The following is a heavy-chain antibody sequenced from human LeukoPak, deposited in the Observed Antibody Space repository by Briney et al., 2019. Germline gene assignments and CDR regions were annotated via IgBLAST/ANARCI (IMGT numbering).Heavy chain of an antibody. CDR1: GFTFSSYW. J-gene: IGHJ4*02. D-gene: IGHD6-13*01. V-gene: IGHV3-74*01. CDR3: VRLTAAGRRTDFDY. CDR2: INSDGSST. Sequence: GGSLRLSCAASGFTFSSYWMHWVRQAPGKGLVWVSRINSDGSSTSYADSVKGRFTISRDNAKNTLYLQMSSLRTEDTAVYYCVRLTAAGRRTDFDYWGQGTLVTVSS.